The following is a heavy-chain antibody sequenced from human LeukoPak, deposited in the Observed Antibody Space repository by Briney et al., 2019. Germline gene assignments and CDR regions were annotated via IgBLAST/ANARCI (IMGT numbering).Heavy chain of an antibody. CDR1: GFTFSSYE. CDR2: ISSSGSTI. J-gene: IGHJ4*02. Sequence: GRSLRLSCAASGFTFSSYEMNWVRQAPGKGLEWVSYISSSGSTIYYADSVKGRFTISRDNAKNSLYLHMNSLRAEDTAVYYCARRLGSRYYFDYWGQGTLVTVSS. D-gene: IGHD7-27*01. V-gene: IGHV3-48*03. CDR3: ARRLGSRYYFDY.